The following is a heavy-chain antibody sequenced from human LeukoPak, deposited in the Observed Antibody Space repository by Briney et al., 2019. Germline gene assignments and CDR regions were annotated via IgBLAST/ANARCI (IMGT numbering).Heavy chain of an antibody. J-gene: IGHJ4*02. CDR2: VSASGGST. CDR3: ASSSDCSSGSCYSPLDS. CDR1: GFTFSSYA. Sequence: GGSLRLSCAASGFTFSSYAMTWVRRAPGKGLEWVSAVSASGGSTYYADSVKGRFTISRDNSKNTLYLQMNSLRAEDTAVYYCASSSDCSSGSCYSPLDSWGQGTLVTVSS. D-gene: IGHD2-15*01. V-gene: IGHV3-23*01.